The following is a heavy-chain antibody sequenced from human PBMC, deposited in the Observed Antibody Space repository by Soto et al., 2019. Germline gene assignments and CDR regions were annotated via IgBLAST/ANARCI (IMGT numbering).Heavy chain of an antibody. Sequence: QVYLVESGGGVVQPGRSLRLSCAASGFTFNHYGMHWVRQAPGKGLEWVAVTWYDGSKKFYGDSVKGRFTISRDNSKNTLYLQMNSLRAEDTAVYYCARDRSGGGYSSSSDYWGQGTLVTV. CDR3: ARDRSGGGYSSSSDY. V-gene: IGHV3-33*01. CDR1: GFTFNHYG. CDR2: TWYDGSKK. D-gene: IGHD5-18*01. J-gene: IGHJ4*02.